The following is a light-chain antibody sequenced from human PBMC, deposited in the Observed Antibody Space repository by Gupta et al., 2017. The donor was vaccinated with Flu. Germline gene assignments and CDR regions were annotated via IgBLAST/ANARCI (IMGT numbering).Light chain of an antibody. CDR3: KQYYSTPNT. CDR2: WAS. J-gene: IGKJ2*01. Sequence: DIVMTQSLDSLAVSLGERATINCKSSQSVLYSSNNKNYLAWYQQKPGQPPKLLIYWASTRESGVPDRFSGSGSGTDFTLTISSLQAEDVAVYYCKQYYSTPNTFGQGTKLEIK. CDR1: QSVLYSSNNKNY. V-gene: IGKV4-1*01.